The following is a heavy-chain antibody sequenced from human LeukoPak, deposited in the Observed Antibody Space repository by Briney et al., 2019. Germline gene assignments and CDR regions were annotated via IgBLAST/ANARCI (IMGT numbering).Heavy chain of an antibody. D-gene: IGHD3-22*01. Sequence: SRTLSRTCTVSGGSISRGGYYWSWTRQHLGKGLEWTGYIYYSGNTYYNTPLKIRVTISVDTSKNQCSLRLSSVTAAVTAVYYGAIDSSGYYLWGQGTLVTVSS. V-gene: IGHV4-31*03. CDR1: GGSISRGGYY. J-gene: IGHJ4*02. CDR3: AIDSSGYYL. CDR2: IYYSGNT.